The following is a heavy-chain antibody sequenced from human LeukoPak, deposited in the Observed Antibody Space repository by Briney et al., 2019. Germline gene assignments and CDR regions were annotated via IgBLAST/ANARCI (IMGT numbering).Heavy chain of an antibody. CDR2: IKSKTDGGTT. D-gene: IGHD4/OR15-4a*01. CDR1: GLTFSNAW. CDR3: TTPVGLTSDY. V-gene: IGHV3-15*01. J-gene: IGHJ4*02. Sequence: GGSLSLSCAASGLTFSNAWMSWVRQAPGKGLEWVGRIKSKTDGGTTDYAAPVKGRCTISRDDSKNTLYLQVNSLKTEDTAVYYCTTPVGLTSDYWGQGTLVTVSS.